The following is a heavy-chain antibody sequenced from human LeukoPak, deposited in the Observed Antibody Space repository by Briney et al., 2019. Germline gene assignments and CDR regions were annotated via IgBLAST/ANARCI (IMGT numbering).Heavy chain of an antibody. D-gene: IGHD6-13*01. CDR1: GYTFTGYY. CDR2: INPNSGGT. CDR3: ARDRAAAGAYFDY. J-gene: IGHJ4*02. Sequence: ASVKVSCKASGYTFTGYYMHWVRQAPGQGLEWMGWINPNSGGTSYAQKFQGRVTMTRDTSISTAYMELSRLRSDDTAVYYCARDRAAAGAYFDYWGQGTLVTVSS. V-gene: IGHV1-2*02.